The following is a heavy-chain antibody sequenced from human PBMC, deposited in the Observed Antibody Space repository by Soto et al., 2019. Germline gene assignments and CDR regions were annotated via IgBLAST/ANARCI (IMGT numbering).Heavy chain of an antibody. V-gene: IGHV3-7*03. J-gene: IGHJ6*02. CDR2: IKQDGSEK. Sequence: EVQLVESGGGLVQPGGSLRLSCAASGFTFLTYWMTWVRQAPGKGLEWVANIKQDGSEKYYVDSVEGRFTISRDNAKNSLYLQMNSVRADDTAVYYCARGQLLSYYYGMDVWGQGTTVTVSS. CDR3: ARGQLLSYYYGMDV. D-gene: IGHD2-2*01. CDR1: GFTFLTYW.